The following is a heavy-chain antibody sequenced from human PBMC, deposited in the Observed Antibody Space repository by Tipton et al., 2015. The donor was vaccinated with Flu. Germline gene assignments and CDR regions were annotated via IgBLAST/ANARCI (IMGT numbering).Heavy chain of an antibody. Sequence: ISGGGAINYADSVKGRFTISRDNSKNTLYLQMNSLRGEDTAVYYCARAMDVWGKGTTVTVSS. V-gene: IGHV3-23*01. CDR2: ISGGGAI. J-gene: IGHJ6*03. CDR3: ARAMDV.